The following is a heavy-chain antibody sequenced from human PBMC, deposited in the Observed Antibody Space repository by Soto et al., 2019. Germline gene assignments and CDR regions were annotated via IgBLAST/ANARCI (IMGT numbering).Heavy chain of an antibody. J-gene: IGHJ5*02. V-gene: IGHV2-5*01. CDR1: GFSLRTSGVG. CDR2: IYWNDDK. D-gene: IGHD6-19*01. CDR3: AKSGSSGWYGWFDP. Sequence: SGPTLVNPTQTLTLTCIFSGFSLRTSGVGVGWIRQPPGKAREWLGFIYWNDDKRYSPSLKSRLTITKDTSKNQVVLTMTNMDPVDTATYYCAKSGSSGWYGWFDPWGQGTLVTVSS.